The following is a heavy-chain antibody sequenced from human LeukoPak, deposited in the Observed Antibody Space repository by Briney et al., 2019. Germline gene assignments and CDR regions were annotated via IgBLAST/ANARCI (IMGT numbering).Heavy chain of an antibody. Sequence: GASVKVSCKASGGTFSSYAISWVRQAPGQGLEWMGGIIPIFGTANYAQKFQGRVTITADESTSTAYMELSSLRSEDTAVYYCARVAVGDCTSTSCYPFVFDPWGQGTLVTVSS. CDR1: GGTFSSYA. D-gene: IGHD2-2*01. J-gene: IGHJ5*02. CDR2: IIPIFGTA. CDR3: ARVAVGDCTSTSCYPFVFDP. V-gene: IGHV1-69*13.